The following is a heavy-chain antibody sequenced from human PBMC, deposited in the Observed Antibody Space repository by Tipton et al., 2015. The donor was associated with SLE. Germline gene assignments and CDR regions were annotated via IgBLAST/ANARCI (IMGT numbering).Heavy chain of an antibody. CDR3: VRLRPGTRPDY. CDR2: ISWNGGSI. Sequence: SLRLSCAASGFTFDDYGMNWVRQAPGKGLEWVSGISWNGGSIGYADSVKGRFTISRDNARNSLYLQMNSLRAEDTAVYYCVRLRPGTRPDYWGQGTLVTVSS. D-gene: IGHD6-13*01. CDR1: GFTFDDYG. J-gene: IGHJ4*02. V-gene: IGHV3-9*01.